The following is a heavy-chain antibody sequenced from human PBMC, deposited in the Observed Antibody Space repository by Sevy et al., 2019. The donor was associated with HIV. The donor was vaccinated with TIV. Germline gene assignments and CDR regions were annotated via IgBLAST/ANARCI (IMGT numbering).Heavy chain of an antibody. D-gene: IGHD2-21*02. Sequence: GGSLRLSCTVSGFIFNNKGMHWVRQAPGRGLEWVAAIFSDGTTKYYGDSVKGRFTISRDNSKNALFLQMNNLRVDDTALYYCARESGSDWYLDSWGQGTLVTVSS. V-gene: IGHV3-30*12. CDR1: GFIFNNKG. J-gene: IGHJ4*02. CDR3: ARESGSDWYLDS. CDR2: IFSDGTTK.